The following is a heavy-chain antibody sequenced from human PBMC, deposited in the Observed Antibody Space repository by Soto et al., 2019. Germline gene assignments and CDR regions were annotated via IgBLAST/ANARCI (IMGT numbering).Heavy chain of an antibody. V-gene: IGHV1-69*13. CDR3: ARVYCSGGSCYGIDY. CDR1: GGTFSSYA. CDR2: IIPIFGTA. Sequence: SVKVSCKASGGTFSSYAISWVRQAPGQGLEWMGGIIPIFGTADYAQKFQGRVTITADESTSTAYMELSSLRSQDTAVYYCARVYCSGGSCYGIDYWGQGTLVTVSS. D-gene: IGHD2-15*01. J-gene: IGHJ4*02.